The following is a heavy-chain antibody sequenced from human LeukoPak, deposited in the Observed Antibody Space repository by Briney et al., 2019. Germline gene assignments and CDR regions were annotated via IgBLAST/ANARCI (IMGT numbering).Heavy chain of an antibody. CDR2: IKQDGSEK. CDR3: ARGYTSPWDRAFDI. V-gene: IGHV3-7*01. D-gene: IGHD6-19*01. J-gene: IGHJ3*02. CDR1: QFTFSTYW. Sequence: GGSLRLSCAASQFTFSTYWMNWVRQAPGKGLEWVANIKQDGSEKYYVDSVKGRFTISRDNAKNSLYLQMNSLRAEDTAVYYCARGYTSPWDRAFDIWGQGTMVTVSS.